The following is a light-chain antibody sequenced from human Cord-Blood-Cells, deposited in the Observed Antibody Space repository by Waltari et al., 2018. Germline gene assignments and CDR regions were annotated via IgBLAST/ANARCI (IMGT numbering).Light chain of an antibody. Sequence: QSALTQPRSVSGSPGQSVTISCTGTSSDVGGYNYVSWYQQHPGKAPKLMICDVSKRPSGVPDRFSGSKSGNTASLTISGLQAEDEADYYCCSYAGSFGGGTKLTVL. V-gene: IGLV2-11*01. CDR2: DVS. CDR3: CSYAGS. CDR1: SSDVGGYNY. J-gene: IGLJ2*01.